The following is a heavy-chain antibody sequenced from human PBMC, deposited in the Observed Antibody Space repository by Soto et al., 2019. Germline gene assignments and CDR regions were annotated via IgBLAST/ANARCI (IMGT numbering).Heavy chain of an antibody. CDR3: ARWVFSADDESDWFDP. V-gene: IGHV4-39*01. D-gene: IGHD5-12*01. CDR2: IFYNGRT. J-gene: IGHJ5*02. Sequence: SETLSLTCSVSGGSISSPTYYWGWVRRAPGGGPEWVGNIFYNGRTDYNPSLQSRVTISVDTSKNQFSLRLASVTAADTAVYYCARWVFSADDESDWFDPWGHGTLVTVSS. CDR1: GGSISSPTYY.